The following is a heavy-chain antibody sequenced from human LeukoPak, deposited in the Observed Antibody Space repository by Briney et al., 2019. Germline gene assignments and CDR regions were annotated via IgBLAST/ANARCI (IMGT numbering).Heavy chain of an antibody. CDR2: IGIDSGNT. CDR1: GFTFSDYS. Sequence: GGSLRLSCAASGFTFSDYSMNWVRQAPGKGLEWISYIGIDSGNTKYADSVKGRFTISGDKAKNSLYLQMNSLRVEDTAMYYCARDYKYAFDNWGQGTLVTVSS. CDR3: ARDYKYAFDN. J-gene: IGHJ4*02. D-gene: IGHD5-24*01. V-gene: IGHV3-48*01.